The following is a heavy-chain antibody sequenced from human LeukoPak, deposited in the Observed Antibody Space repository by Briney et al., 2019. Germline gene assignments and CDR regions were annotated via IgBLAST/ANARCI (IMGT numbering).Heavy chain of an antibody. Sequence: GESLKISCKGSGYSFTSYWIGWVRQMPGKGLEWMGIIYPGDSDTRYSPSFQGQVTISADKSISTAYLQWSSLKASDTAMYYCARGAGYYYGSGSYKDDAFDIWGQGTMVTVSS. J-gene: IGHJ3*02. V-gene: IGHV5-51*01. D-gene: IGHD3-10*01. CDR2: IYPGDSDT. CDR3: ARGAGYYYGSGSYKDDAFDI. CDR1: GYSFTSYW.